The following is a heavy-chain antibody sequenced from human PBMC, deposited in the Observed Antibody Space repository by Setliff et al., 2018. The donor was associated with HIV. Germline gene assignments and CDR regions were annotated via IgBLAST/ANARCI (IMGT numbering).Heavy chain of an antibody. Sequence: KTSETLSLTCTVSGFTFSSYSMNWVRQAPGKGPEWVSSISTSSSFKYYTDSVKGRFTISRDNAKNSLYLQMNSLRAEDTAVYYCARDHRPYFYDKAWFDPWGQGTLVTVSS. CDR3: ARDHRPYFYDKAWFDP. D-gene: IGHD3-22*01. V-gene: IGHV3-21*01. J-gene: IGHJ5*02. CDR1: GFTFSSYS. CDR2: ISTSSSFK.